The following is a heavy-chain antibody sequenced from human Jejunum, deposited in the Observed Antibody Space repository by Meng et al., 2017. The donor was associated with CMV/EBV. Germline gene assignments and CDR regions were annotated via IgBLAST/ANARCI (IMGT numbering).Heavy chain of an antibody. CDR3: AKGEGRPHYYFDY. V-gene: IGHV3-53*01. J-gene: IGHJ4*02. CDR1: GFTVNSIY. Sequence: AVSGFTVNSIYLSWVRQAPGKGLEWVSTLYTGGSSFYRDSVEGRFVISRDTSKNTLYLQMNSPRPEDTAIYYCAKGEGRPHYYFDYWGQGTLVTVSS. D-gene: IGHD1-26*01. CDR2: LYTGGSS.